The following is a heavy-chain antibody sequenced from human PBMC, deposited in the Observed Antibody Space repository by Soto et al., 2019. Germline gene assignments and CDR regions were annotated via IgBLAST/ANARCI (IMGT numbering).Heavy chain of an antibody. J-gene: IGHJ6*02. Sequence: QVQLVESGGGVVQPGRSLRLSCAASGFTFSSYGMHWVRQAPGKGLEWVAVISYDGSNKYYADSVKGRFTISRDNSKNTLYLQMNSLRAEDTAVYYCAKDHSPIEYSGSHYYYYGMDVWGQGTTVTVSS. D-gene: IGHD1-26*01. CDR1: GFTFSSYG. CDR3: AKDHSPIEYSGSHYYYYGMDV. V-gene: IGHV3-30*18. CDR2: ISYDGSNK.